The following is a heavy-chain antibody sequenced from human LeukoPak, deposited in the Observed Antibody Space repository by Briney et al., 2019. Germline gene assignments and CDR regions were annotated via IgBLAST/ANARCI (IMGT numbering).Heavy chain of an antibody. J-gene: IGHJ5*02. D-gene: IGHD6-13*01. CDR1: GVSVSGYY. CDR2: VYYSGST. V-gene: IGHV4-59*02. CDR3: AGGIGYATSPADH. Sequence: SSETLSLTCTVSGVSVSGYYWSWIRQPPGKGLEWIGYVYYSGSTEYNPSLRSRVTISLEMSKHQFSLNLTSVTAADTAVYFCAGGIGYATSPADHLGQGTLVIVSS.